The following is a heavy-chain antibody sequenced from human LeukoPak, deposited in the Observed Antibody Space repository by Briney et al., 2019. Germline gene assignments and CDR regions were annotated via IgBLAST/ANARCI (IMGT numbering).Heavy chain of an antibody. Sequence: SETLSLTCTVSGGSISSHYWSWIRQPPGKGLEWIGYIYYSGSTNYNPSLKSRDTISVDTSKNQFSLKLSSVTAADTAVYYCARYYYDSSGYYIDGHFDYWGQGTLVTVSS. CDR3: ARYYYDSSGYYIDGHFDY. CDR1: GGSISSHY. V-gene: IGHV4-59*11. J-gene: IGHJ4*02. CDR2: IYYSGST. D-gene: IGHD3-22*01.